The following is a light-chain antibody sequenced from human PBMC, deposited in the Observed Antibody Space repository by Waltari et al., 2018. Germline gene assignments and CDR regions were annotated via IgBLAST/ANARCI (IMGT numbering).Light chain of an antibody. V-gene: IGLV2-8*01. CDR1: RSDVGTYKY. CDR3: SSFAGNNREV. J-gene: IGLJ1*01. Sequence: QSALTQPPSASGSPGQPVTISCTGPRSDVGTYKYVSWYQQHPGKAPKLRIYEVVTRPSGVPDRCSASKSGNTASLTVSGLQAEDEADYYCSSFAGNNREVFGTGTKVTVL. CDR2: EVV.